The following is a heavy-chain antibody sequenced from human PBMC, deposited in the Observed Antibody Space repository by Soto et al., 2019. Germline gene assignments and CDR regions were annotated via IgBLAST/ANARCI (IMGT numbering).Heavy chain of an antibody. D-gene: IGHD2-2*01. CDR2: ISSGSTHT. V-gene: IGHV3-21*06. CDR1: GLTFRAYS. J-gene: IGHJ4*02. Sequence: EVQLVESGGGLVKPGGSLRLSCAASGLTFRAYSLHWVRQTPGKGLEWVSSISSGSTHTYYADSVKGRFTISRDNAENSLFLHMDTLRHEVTAVYSCTSCESTFFHYASRFDHWGQGTLFTVSS. CDR3: TSCESTFFHYASRFDH.